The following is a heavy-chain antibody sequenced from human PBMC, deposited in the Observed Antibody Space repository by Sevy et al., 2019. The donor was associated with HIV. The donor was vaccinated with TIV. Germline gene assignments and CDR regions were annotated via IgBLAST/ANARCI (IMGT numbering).Heavy chain of an antibody. J-gene: IGHJ4*02. CDR3: ATHAGIAAAGRVFDY. CDR1: GFTFSDHY. Sequence: GGSLRLSCVASGFTFSDHYMEWVRQAPGKGLEWVGRTRNKADGYTTEYAAAVKGRITISRDETKNSLYVQMNSRKAEDTAVYYCATHAGIAAAGRVFDYWGQGTLVTVSS. V-gene: IGHV3-72*01. D-gene: IGHD6-13*01. CDR2: TRNKADGYTT.